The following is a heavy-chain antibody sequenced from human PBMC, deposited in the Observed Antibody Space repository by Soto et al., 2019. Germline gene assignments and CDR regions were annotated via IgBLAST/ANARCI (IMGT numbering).Heavy chain of an antibody. Sequence: ASVKVSCKASGGTFSSYTISWVRQAPGQGLEWMGRIIPILGIANYAQKFQGRVTITADKSTSTAYMELSSLRSEDTAVYYCARVKFGELFDVDYWGQGTLVTVSS. CDR2: IIPILGIA. J-gene: IGHJ4*02. CDR3: ARVKFGELFDVDY. D-gene: IGHD3-10*01. V-gene: IGHV1-69*02. CDR1: GGTFSSYT.